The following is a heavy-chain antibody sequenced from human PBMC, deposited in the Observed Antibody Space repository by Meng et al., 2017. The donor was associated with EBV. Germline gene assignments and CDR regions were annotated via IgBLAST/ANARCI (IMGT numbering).Heavy chain of an antibody. J-gene: IGHJ4*02. CDR3: ASESGRGFTPDY. CDR2: LIPMSDAP. Sequence: QVQLVPAVAEVKKTGSSVKVSCKNSGGTFRSDAISWVRQAPGQGLEWMGGLIPMSDAPHYAQKFQGRVTITADESTSTHYMDLSGLRSEDTAVYYCASESGRGFTPDYWGQGTLVTVSS. V-gene: IGHV1-69*01. D-gene: IGHD3-10*01. CDR1: GGTFRSDA.